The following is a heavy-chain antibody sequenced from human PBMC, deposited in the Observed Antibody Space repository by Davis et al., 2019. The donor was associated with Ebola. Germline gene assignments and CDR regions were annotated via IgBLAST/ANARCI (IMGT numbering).Heavy chain of an antibody. CDR1: GGSISSSSYY. CDR2: IYYSGST. D-gene: IGHD2-21*02. Sequence: PSETLSLTCTVSGGSISSSSYYWGWIRQPPGKGLEWIGSIYYSGSTYYNPSLKSRVTISVDTSKNQFSLKLSSVTAADTAVYYCARNGDRSTYGMDVWGQGTTVTVSS. V-gene: IGHV4-39*01. CDR3: ARNGDRSTYGMDV. J-gene: IGHJ6*02.